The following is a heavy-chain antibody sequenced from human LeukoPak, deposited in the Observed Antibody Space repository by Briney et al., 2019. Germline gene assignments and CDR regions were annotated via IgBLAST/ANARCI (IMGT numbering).Heavy chain of an antibody. Sequence: GASVTVSCKASGYTFTSYYMHWVRQAPGQGLEWMGIINPSGGSTSYAQKFQGRVTMTEDTSTDTAYMELSSLRSEDTAVYYCATAAQDTAMVSPNVDFDYWGQGTLVTVSS. CDR2: INPSGGST. V-gene: IGHV1-46*01. CDR1: GYTFTSYY. D-gene: IGHD5-18*01. CDR3: ATAAQDTAMVSPNVDFDY. J-gene: IGHJ4*02.